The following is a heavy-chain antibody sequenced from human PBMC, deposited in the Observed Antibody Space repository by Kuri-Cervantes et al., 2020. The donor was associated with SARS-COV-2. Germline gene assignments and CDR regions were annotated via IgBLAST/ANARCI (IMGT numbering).Heavy chain of an antibody. D-gene: IGHD6-13*01. V-gene: IGHV3-21*01. J-gene: IGHJ6*03. CDR2: ISSINSYK. Sequence: GESLKISCVISGLTFSDNSINWVRQAPGKGLEWVATISSINSYKYYGDSVNGRFTISRDNAKNSLYLQMNSLRAEDTAVYYCARDCSSPYKYYYYYYMDVWGKGTTVTVSS. CDR3: ARDCSSPYKYYYYYYMDV. CDR1: GLTFSDNS.